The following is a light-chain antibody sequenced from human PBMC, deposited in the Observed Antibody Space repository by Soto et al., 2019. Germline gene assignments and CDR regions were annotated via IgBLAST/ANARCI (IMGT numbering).Light chain of an antibody. Sequence: DIQLTQTPSFLSASVGERVTITCRASQGISSYLAWYQQKPGKAPKLLIYAASTLQSGVPSRFSGSGSGTEFTLTISSLQPEDFATYYCQQLITFGQGTRLEIK. V-gene: IGKV1-9*01. CDR3: QQLIT. CDR1: QGISSY. CDR2: AAS. J-gene: IGKJ5*01.